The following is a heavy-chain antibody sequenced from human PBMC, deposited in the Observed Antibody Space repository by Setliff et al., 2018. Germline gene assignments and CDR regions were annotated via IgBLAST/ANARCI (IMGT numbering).Heavy chain of an antibody. CDR1: GFTFSTYR. Sequence: GGSLRLSCAASGFTFSTYRMHWVRQAPGKGLEWVAVIWDDGGNRYHADSVKGRFTISRDNSKNTLYLQMNSLRPEDPAVYYCARTCSGSGCYAGLESWGQGTQVTVSS. CDR3: ARTCSGSGCYAGLES. D-gene: IGHD2-15*01. V-gene: IGHV3-33*08. J-gene: IGHJ4*02. CDR2: IWDDGGNR.